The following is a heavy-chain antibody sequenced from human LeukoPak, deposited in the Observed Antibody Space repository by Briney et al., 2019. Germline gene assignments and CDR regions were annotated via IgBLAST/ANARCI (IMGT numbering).Heavy chain of an antibody. Sequence: SVKVSCKASGYTFTSYYMHWVRQAPGQGLEWMGRIIPILGIANYAQKFQGRVTITADKSTSTAYMELSSLRSEDTAVYYCARSGYSGYDPDSTFDYWGQGTLVTVSS. CDR1: GYTFTSYY. CDR2: IIPILGIA. D-gene: IGHD5-12*01. CDR3: ARSGYSGYDPDSTFDY. J-gene: IGHJ4*02. V-gene: IGHV1-69*02.